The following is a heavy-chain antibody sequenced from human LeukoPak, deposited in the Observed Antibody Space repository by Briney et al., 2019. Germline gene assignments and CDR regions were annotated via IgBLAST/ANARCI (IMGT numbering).Heavy chain of an antibody. CDR1: GLTFSTSG. V-gene: IGHV3-21*06. D-gene: IGHD1-14*01. Sequence: GGSLRLSCTASGLTFSTSGFNWVRQAPGKGLERVASIGPTGSDRYHADSIKSRFTISRDNANNFLYLQMNSLRAEDTAVYYCATETNGRHYDYWGQGTLLTVSS. J-gene: IGHJ4*02. CDR2: IGPTGSDR. CDR3: ATETNGRHYDY.